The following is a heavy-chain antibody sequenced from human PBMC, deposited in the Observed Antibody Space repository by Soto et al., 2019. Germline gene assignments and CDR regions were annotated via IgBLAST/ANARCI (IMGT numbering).Heavy chain of an antibody. D-gene: IGHD4-4*01. CDR2: ITWNSGLL. Sequence: GGSLRLSCAASGFSFDDYAMHWVRQPPGKGLEWVSGITWNSGLLGYADSVKGRFTISRDNAKNSLYLQMNDLRAEDTALYYCAKDYRRVDYSNRYFDYWGQGTLVTVSS. CDR3: AKDYRRVDYSNRYFDY. J-gene: IGHJ4*02. CDR1: GFSFDDYA. V-gene: IGHV3-9*01.